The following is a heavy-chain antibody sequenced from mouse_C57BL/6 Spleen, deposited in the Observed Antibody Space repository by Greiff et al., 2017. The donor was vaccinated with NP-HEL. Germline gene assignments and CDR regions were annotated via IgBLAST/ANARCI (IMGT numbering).Heavy chain of an antibody. CDR3: ARNSPDYYAKDY. CDR1: GFSLTSYG. Sequence: QVQLQQSGPGLVQPSQSLSITCTASGFSLTSYGVHWVRQSPGKGLEWLGVIWSGGSTDYNAAFLSRLSTSKDNSKSQVFFKINSLQADDTAIYYCARNSPDYYAKDYWGQGTSVTVYS. V-gene: IGHV2-2*01. CDR2: IWSGGST. J-gene: IGHJ4*01.